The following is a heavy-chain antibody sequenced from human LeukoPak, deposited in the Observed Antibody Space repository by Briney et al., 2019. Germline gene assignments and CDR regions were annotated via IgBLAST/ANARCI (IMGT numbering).Heavy chain of an antibody. CDR2: IIPIFGTA. CDR3: ARDNPRDFWSNFDY. D-gene: IGHD3-3*01. V-gene: IGHV1-69*06. CDR1: GGTFSSYA. Sequence: SVKVSCKASGGTFSSYAISWARQAPGQGLEWMGGIIPIFGTANYAQKFQGRVTITADKSTSTAYMELSSLRSEDTAVYYCARDNPRDFWSNFDYWGQGTLVTVSS. J-gene: IGHJ4*02.